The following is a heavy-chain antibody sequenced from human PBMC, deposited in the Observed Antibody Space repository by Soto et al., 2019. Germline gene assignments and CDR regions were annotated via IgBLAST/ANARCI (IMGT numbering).Heavy chain of an antibody. CDR2: ISSSRSYI. CDR1: GFTFSSYS. Sequence: EVQLVESGGGRVKPGGSLRLSWAASGFTFSSYSINWFRQAQGTGLEWLRSISSSRSYIYYPGSVKGRFTFSRDNAKNSLYLQMNSLRAEDTAVYYCAREGGYCSGGSCVEYFQHWGQGTLVTVSS. V-gene: IGHV3-21*01. D-gene: IGHD2-15*01. CDR3: AREGGYCSGGSCVEYFQH. J-gene: IGHJ1*01.